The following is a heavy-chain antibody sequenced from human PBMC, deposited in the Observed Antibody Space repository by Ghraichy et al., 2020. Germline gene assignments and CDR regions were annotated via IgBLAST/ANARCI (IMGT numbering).Heavy chain of an antibody. J-gene: IGHJ4*02. CDR1: GDSVSSGAYY. CDR2: VYYSGST. D-gene: IGHD6-13*01. CDR3: ARGDYRVLQD. V-gene: IGHV4-61*08. Sequence: SETLSLTCTVSGDSVSSGAYYWTWIRQPPGKGLEWIGHVYYSGSTNYNPSLNSRVSISLDTSKNQFSLKLNSVTAADAAIYYCARGDYRVLQDWGQGTLVTVSS.